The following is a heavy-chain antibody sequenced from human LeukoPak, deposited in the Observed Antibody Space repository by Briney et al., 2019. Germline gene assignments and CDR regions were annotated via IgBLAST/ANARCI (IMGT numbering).Heavy chain of an antibody. CDR3: AKSYNGYESKPDY. CDR1: GFTFSSYA. V-gene: IGHV3-23*01. Sequence: GGSLRLSCAASGFTFSSYAMSWVRQAPGKGLEWVSSISNSGGRTFHTDSVKGRFTISRDNSKITLYLQMNSLRAEDTAVYYCAKSYNGYESKPDYWGQGTLVTVSS. D-gene: IGHD5-12*01. CDR2: ISNSGGRT. J-gene: IGHJ4*02.